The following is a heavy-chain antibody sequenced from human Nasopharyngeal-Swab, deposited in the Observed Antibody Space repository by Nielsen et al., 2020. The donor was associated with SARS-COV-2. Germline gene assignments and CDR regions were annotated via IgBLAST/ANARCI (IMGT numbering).Heavy chain of an antibody. CDR2: INHSGST. Sequence: SETLSLTCAVYGGSFSGYYWSWIRQPPGKGLEWIGEINHSGSTNYNPSLKSRVTISVATSKNQFSLKLNSVTAADMAVYYCARVSGGLDYWGQGTLVTVSS. CDR3: ARVSGGLDY. D-gene: IGHD1-1*01. V-gene: IGHV4-34*01. CDR1: GGSFSGYY. J-gene: IGHJ4*02.